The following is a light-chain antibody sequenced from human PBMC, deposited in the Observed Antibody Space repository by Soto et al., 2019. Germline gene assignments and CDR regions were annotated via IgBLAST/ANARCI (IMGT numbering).Light chain of an antibody. CDR2: KAS. J-gene: IGKJ1*01. Sequence: DIQMTQSPSSLSASVGDRVTITCRASESISTWLAWYQQKPGKAPRLLIYKASSLQTGVPSRFSGSGSGTEFTLTISSLQPDDFATYYCQQYNSYSFGQGTKVEI. V-gene: IGKV1-5*03. CDR1: ESISTW. CDR3: QQYNSYS.